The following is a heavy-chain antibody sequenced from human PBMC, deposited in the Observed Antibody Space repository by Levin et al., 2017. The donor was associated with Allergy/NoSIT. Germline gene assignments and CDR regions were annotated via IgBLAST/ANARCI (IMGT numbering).Heavy chain of an antibody. V-gene: IGHV3-7*01. D-gene: IGHD6-6*01. CDR3: AREGRHSSSHFDY. Sequence: HGESLKISCAASRFPFSNYWMTWVRQAPGKGLEWVANIKQDGSEKYYVDSVKGRFTISRDNAKNSVFLQMNSLRAEDTAVYYCAREGRHSSSHFDYWGQGTLVTVSS. CDR1: RFPFSNYW. J-gene: IGHJ4*02. CDR2: IKQDGSEK.